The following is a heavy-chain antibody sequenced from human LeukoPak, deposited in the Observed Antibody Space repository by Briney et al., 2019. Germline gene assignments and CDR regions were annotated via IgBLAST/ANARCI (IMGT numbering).Heavy chain of an antibody. J-gene: IGHJ1*01. Sequence: GGSLRLSCAASGFTFSRYEMNWVRQAPGKGLEWVSYISSSGSTIYYADSVKGRFTISRDNAKNSLYLQMNSLRAEDTAVYYCARGLYYYDSSGYYPEYFQHWGQGTLVTVSS. CDR3: ARGLYYYDSSGYYPEYFQH. CDR1: GFTFSRYE. CDR2: ISSSGSTI. V-gene: IGHV3-48*03. D-gene: IGHD3-22*01.